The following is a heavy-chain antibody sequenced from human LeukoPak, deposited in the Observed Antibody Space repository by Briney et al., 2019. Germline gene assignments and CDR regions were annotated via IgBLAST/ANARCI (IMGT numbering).Heavy chain of an antibody. V-gene: IGHV4-39*01. CDR2: FYHSGTI. CDR3: ARQGVVPNKAGWYFDL. Sequence: SETLSLTCIVSGGSITSSNYFWGWIRQPPGKGLEWIGGFYHSGTILYSPSLGSRVAISIDTSKNQFSLRLLSVTAADTAVYYCARQGVVPNKAGWYFDLWGRDTLVTVSS. D-gene: IGHD3-10*01. CDR1: GGSITSSNYF. J-gene: IGHJ2*01.